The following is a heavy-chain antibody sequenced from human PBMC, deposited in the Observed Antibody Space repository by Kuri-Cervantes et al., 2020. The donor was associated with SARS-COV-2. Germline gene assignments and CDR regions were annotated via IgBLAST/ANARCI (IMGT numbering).Heavy chain of an antibody. J-gene: IGHJ3*02. CDR1: GGSFSGYY. V-gene: IGHV4-34*01. CDR2: INHSGST. CDR3: AGGSYAFDI. Sequence: SQTLSLTCAVYGGSFSGYYWSWIRQPPGKGLEWVGEINHSGSTNYNPSLKSRVTISVDTSKNQFSLKLSSVTAADTAVYYCAGGSYAFDIWGQGTMVTVSS.